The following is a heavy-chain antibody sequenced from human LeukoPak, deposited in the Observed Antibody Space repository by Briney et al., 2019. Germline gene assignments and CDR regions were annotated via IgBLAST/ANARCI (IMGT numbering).Heavy chain of an antibody. CDR3: AKDLWLGVVVTATDY. V-gene: IGHV3-23*01. Sequence: PGGSLRLSCAASGFTFSSYAMSWVRQAPGKGLEWVSTISASAGSTYYADSVKGRFTISRDNSKNTLYLQMNSLRAEDTAVYYCAKDLWLGVVVTATDYWGQGTLVTVSS. CDR2: ISASAGST. D-gene: IGHD2-21*02. CDR1: GFTFSSYA. J-gene: IGHJ4*02.